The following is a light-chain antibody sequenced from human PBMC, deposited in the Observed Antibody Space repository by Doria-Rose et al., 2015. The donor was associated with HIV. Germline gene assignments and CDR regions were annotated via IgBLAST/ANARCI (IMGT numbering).Light chain of an antibody. J-gene: IGKJ1*01. Sequence: TQSPGTLSLSPGERATLSCSASQSFSSTYLALYQQKPGQAPSLLIYDGSTRATGIPDRFSASGSGTDFTLTINRLEPEDSALYYCHQYGTSWTFGQGTKVEI. CDR1: QSFSSTY. V-gene: IGKV3-20*01. CDR3: HQYGTSWT. CDR2: DGS.